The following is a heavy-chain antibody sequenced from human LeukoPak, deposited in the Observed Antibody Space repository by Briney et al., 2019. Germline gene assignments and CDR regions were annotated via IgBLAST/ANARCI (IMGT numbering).Heavy chain of an antibody. V-gene: IGHV3-21*01. Sequence: GGSLRLSCAASGFTFSSYSMNWVRQAPGKGLEWVSSISSGSSYIYYGDSVKGRFTISRDNAKNSLYLQMNSLRAEDTAVYYCANTFQQGRSEDYWGQGTLVTVSS. D-gene: IGHD3-16*01. J-gene: IGHJ4*02. CDR1: GFTFSSYS. CDR2: ISSGSSYI. CDR3: ANTFQQGRSEDY.